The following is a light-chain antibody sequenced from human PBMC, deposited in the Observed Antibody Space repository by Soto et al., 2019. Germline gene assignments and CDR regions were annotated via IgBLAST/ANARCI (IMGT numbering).Light chain of an antibody. CDR3: QQYNTYYRT. Sequence: DIQMTQSPSTLSASVGDRITITCRASQSINTWLAWYQQKPGEAPKLLIYDGSTLDRGVPTPFSGSGSGTEFTLNISRRQPVDFVTFYCQQYNTYYRTFGQGTTVEV. J-gene: IGKJ1*01. CDR1: QSINTW. CDR2: DGS. V-gene: IGKV1-5*03.